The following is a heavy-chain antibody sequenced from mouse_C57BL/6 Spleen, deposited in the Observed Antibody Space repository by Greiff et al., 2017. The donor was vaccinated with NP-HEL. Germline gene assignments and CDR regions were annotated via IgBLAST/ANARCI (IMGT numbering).Heavy chain of an antibody. CDR3: ARVSTMITTEFAY. V-gene: IGHV5-4*01. D-gene: IGHD2-4*01. Sequence: EVQGVESGGGLVKPGGSLKLSCAASGFTFSSYAMSWVRQTPEKRLEWVATISDGGSYTYYPDNVKGRFTISRDNAKNNLYLQMSHLKSEDTAMYYCARVSTMITTEFAYWGQGTLVTVSA. J-gene: IGHJ3*01. CDR1: GFTFSSYA. CDR2: ISDGGSYT.